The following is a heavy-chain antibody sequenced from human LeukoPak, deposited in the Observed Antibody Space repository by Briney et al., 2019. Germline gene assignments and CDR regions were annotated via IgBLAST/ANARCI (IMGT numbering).Heavy chain of an antibody. CDR2: INHSGST. CDR1: GGSFSGYY. J-gene: IGHJ4*02. V-gene: IGHV4-34*01. Sequence: SETLSLTCAVYGGSFSGYYWSWIRQPPGRGLEWIGEINHSGSTNYNPSLKSRVTISVDTSKNQFSLKLSSVTAADTAVYYCARGQPFMVPYYFDYWGQGTLVTVSS. CDR3: ARGQPFMVPYYFDY. D-gene: IGHD6-13*01.